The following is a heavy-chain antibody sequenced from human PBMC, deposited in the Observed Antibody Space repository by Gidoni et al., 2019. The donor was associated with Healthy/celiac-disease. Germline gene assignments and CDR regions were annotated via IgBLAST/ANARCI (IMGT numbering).Heavy chain of an antibody. CDR2: IIPIFATA. V-gene: IGHV1-69*06. CDR1: GGTFSSYA. D-gene: IGHD5-12*01. Sequence: QVQLVQSGAEVKKPGCSVKVSGKASGGTFSSYAISWVRNAPGQGLAWMGGIIPIFATAHYSQKSQGRFTITADKSTSTAYMELSSLRSEDTSVYYCARDYDSPSFDIWGQGTMVTVSS. J-gene: IGHJ3*02. CDR3: ARDYDSPSFDI.